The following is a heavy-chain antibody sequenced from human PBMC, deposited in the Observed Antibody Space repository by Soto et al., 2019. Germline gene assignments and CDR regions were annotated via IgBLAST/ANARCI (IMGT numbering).Heavy chain of an antibody. J-gene: IGHJ6*02. D-gene: IGHD6-19*01. CDR2: IIPIFGTA. CDR3: ARIGPNYSSGGGMEV. Sequence: QVQLVQSGAEVKKPGSSVKVSCKASGGTFSSYAISWVRQAPGQGLEWMGGIIPIFGTANSARKFQGRVTITAEESTSTGYMELSRLRSECTAVYYFARIGPNYSSGGGMEVWGQGTTVTVSS. V-gene: IGHV1-69*12. CDR1: GGTFSSYA.